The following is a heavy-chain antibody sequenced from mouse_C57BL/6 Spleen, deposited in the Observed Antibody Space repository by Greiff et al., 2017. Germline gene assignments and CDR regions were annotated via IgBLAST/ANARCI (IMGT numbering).Heavy chain of an antibody. V-gene: IGHV1-15*01. CDR2: IDPETGGT. CDR3: TRGYLHAMDY. CDR1: GYTFTDYE. J-gene: IGHJ4*01. Sequence: VQLQQSGAELVRPGASVTLSCKASGYTFTDYEMHWVKQTPVHGLEWIGAIDPETGGTAYNQKFKGKAILTADKSSSTAYMELRSLTSEDSAVYCCTRGYLHAMDYWGQGTSVTVSS.